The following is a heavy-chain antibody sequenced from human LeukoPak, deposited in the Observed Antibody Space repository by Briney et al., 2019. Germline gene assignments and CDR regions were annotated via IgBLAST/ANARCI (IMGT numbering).Heavy chain of an antibody. CDR1: GLTFSSHW. J-gene: IGHJ4*02. CDR2: INSDGSWT. Sequence: GGSLRLSCAASGLTFSSHWMHWVRQAPGKGLVWVSHINSDGSWTSYADSVKGRFTISRDNSKNTLYLQMNSLRAEDTAVYYCAKDPELWLPAYYFDYWGQGTLVTVSS. V-gene: IGHV3-74*01. D-gene: IGHD5-18*01. CDR3: AKDPELWLPAYYFDY.